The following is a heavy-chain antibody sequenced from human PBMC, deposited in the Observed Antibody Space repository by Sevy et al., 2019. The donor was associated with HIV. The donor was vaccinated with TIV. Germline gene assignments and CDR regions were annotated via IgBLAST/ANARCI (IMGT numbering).Heavy chain of an antibody. Sequence: GRSLRLSCAASGFTFSNAWMSWVRQAPGKGLEWVGRIKSKTDGGTTDYAAPVKGRFTISRDDSKNTLYLQMNSLKTEDTAVYYCTPFNIAYYGMDVWGQGTTVTVSS. CDR2: IKSKTDGGTT. V-gene: IGHV3-15*01. D-gene: IGHD3-16*02. CDR1: GFTFSNAW. CDR3: TPFNIAYYGMDV. J-gene: IGHJ6*02.